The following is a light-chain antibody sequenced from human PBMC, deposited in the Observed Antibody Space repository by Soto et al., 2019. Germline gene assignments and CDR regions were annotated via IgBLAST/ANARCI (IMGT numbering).Light chain of an antibody. CDR3: QQSHSTPLT. Sequence: DLHMTQSPSTLSGSVGDRVAITFRASQSIRNYLTWYQQKPGTAPKLLIYTASSLQSGVPSRFSGSGSGTDFTLTISSLQPEDFATYYCQQSHSTPLTFGGGTKVDI. V-gene: IGKV1-39*01. CDR1: QSIRNY. J-gene: IGKJ4*01. CDR2: TAS.